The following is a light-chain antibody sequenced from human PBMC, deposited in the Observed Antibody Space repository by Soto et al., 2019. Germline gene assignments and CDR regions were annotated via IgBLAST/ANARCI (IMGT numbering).Light chain of an antibody. V-gene: IGKV3-20*01. J-gene: IGKJ1*01. CDR1: QSVRSNY. CDR3: QKYRDLPRT. CDR2: NSS. Sequence: EIVLTQSPGTLSLSPGERATLSCRASQSVRSNYLAWYQQKHGQAPRLLIYNSSTRATGIPNRFSGSGSGTDFTLTISRLEPEDFALYYCQKYRDLPRTFDQGTPVEIK.